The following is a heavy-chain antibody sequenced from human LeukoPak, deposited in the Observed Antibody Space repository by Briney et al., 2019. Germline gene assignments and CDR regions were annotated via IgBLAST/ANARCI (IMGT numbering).Heavy chain of an antibody. V-gene: IGHV3-48*04. D-gene: IGHD3-10*01. CDR2: ISSSSSTI. Sequence: GSLRLSCAASGFTFSSYSMNWVRQAPGKGLEWVSYISSSSSTIYYADSVKGRFTISRDNAKNSLYLQMNSLRAEDTAVYYCASENYYRAPLGAEYFQHWGQGTLVTVSS. CDR1: GFTFSSYS. CDR3: ASENYYRAPLGAEYFQH. J-gene: IGHJ1*01.